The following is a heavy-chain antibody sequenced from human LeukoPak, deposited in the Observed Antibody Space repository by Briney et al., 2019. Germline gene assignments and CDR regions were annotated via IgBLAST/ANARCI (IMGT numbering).Heavy chain of an antibody. CDR2: IYYSGST. CDR1: GGSISSYY. Sequence: SETLSLTCTVSGGSISSYYWSWIRQPPGKGLEWIGYIYYSGSTNYNPSLKSRVTISVDTSKNQFSLKLSSVTAADTAVYYCARASYDILTGYYIDPWGQGTLVTVSS. D-gene: IGHD3-9*01. J-gene: IGHJ5*02. V-gene: IGHV4-59*01. CDR3: ARASYDILTGYYIDP.